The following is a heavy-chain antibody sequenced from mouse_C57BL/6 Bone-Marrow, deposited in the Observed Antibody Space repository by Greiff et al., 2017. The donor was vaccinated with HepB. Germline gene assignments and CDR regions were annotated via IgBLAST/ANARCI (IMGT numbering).Heavy chain of an antibody. CDR1: GFTFSDYG. V-gene: IGHV5-17*01. D-gene: IGHD2-2*01. J-gene: IGHJ4*01. CDR3: ARRLRRPHYYAMDY. CDR2: ISSGSSTI. Sequence: EVKLMESGGGLVKPGGSLKLSCAASGFTFSDYGMHWVRQAPEKGLEWVAYISSGSSTIYYADTVKGRFTIPRDNAKNTLFLQMTSLRSEDTAMYYCARRLRRPHYYAMDYWGQGTSVTVSS.